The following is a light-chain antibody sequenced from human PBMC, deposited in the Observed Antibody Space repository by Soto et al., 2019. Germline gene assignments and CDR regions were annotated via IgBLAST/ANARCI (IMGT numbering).Light chain of an antibody. J-gene: IGLJ1*01. Sequence: QSVLTQPASVSGSPGQSVTISCTGTSSDVGGYNYVSWYQQLPGEAPKLIIYGVTDRPSGVSNRFSGSKSGNTASLTVSGLQAEDEGDYYCSSYTATSTYVFGTGTKLTVL. CDR1: SSDVGGYNY. CDR3: SSYTATSTYV. V-gene: IGLV2-14*01. CDR2: GVT.